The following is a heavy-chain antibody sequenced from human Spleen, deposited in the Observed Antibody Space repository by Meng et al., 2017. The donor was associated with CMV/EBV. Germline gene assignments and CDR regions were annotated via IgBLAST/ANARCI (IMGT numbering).Heavy chain of an antibody. Sequence: SVKVSCKASGGTFSSYAISWVRQAPGQGLEWMGGIIPIFGTANYAQKFQGRVTITTDESTSTAYMELSSLRSDDTAVYYCASFPLYCSSTSCYLDYYYGMDVWGQGTTVTVSS. V-gene: IGHV1-69*05. D-gene: IGHD2-2*01. CDR3: ASFPLYCSSTSCYLDYYYGMDV. CDR2: IIPIFGTA. J-gene: IGHJ6*02. CDR1: GGTFSSYA.